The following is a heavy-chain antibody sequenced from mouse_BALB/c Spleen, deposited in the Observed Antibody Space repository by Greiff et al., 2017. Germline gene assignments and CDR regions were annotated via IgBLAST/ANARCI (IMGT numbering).Heavy chain of an antibody. CDR3: ARLRPYYYAMDY. J-gene: IGHJ4*01. Sequence: VQLQQSGAELMKPGASVKISCKATGYTFSSYWIEWVKQRPGHGLEWIGENLPGSGSTNYNEKFKGKATFTADTSSNTAYMQLSSLTSEDSAVYYCARLRPYYYAMDYWGQGTSVTVSS. CDR1: GYTFSSYW. CDR2: NLPGSGST. D-gene: IGHD2-12*01. V-gene: IGHV1-9*01.